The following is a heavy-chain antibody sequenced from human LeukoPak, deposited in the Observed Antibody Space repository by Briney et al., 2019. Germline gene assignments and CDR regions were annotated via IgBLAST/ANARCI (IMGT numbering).Heavy chain of an antibody. J-gene: IGHJ4*02. CDR1: GFPFRSYA. V-gene: IGHV3-33*01. Sequence: RSLRLSCASSGFPFRSYAMHWVRQPPGTGLERVALIWYDGSNKYYADSVKGRFTISRDNSKNTLYLQMNSLRAEDTAVYYCAREKQKYSSGWYCLDYWGQGTLVTVSS. CDR2: IWYDGSNK. CDR3: AREKQKYSSGWYCLDY. D-gene: IGHD6-19*01.